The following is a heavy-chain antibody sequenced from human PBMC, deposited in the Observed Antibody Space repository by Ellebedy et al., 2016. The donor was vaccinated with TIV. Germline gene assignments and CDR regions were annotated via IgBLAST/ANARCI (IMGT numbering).Heavy chain of an antibody. D-gene: IGHD4-17*01. V-gene: IGHV4-59*01. CDR3: ARGERLGCDY. CDR1: GGSISGYY. Sequence: MPSETLSLTCTVSGGSISGYYWSWIRQPPGKGLEWIGYIFYTGSTNYNPSLKSRVTISVDTSKNQFSLRLSSVTAADTAVYYCARGERLGCDYWGQGTLVTVSS. CDR2: IFYTGST. J-gene: IGHJ4*02.